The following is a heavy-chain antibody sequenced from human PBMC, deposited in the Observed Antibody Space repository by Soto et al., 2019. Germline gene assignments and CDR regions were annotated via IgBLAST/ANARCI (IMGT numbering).Heavy chain of an antibody. V-gene: IGHV4-31*03. CDR2: IYYSGST. D-gene: IGHD3-10*01. Sequence: TLCVPCTVSGSSISRGGYYWGWIRQHRGKGLEWIGYIYYSGSTYYNPSLKSRVTISVDTSKKPFSLKLSSVTAADTAVYYCARVPMVRGVIDYWGQGTLVTVSS. CDR3: ARVPMVRGVIDY. J-gene: IGHJ4*02. CDR1: GSSISRGGYY.